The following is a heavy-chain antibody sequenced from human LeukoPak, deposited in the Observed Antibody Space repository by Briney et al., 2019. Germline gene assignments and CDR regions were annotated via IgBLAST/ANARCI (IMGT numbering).Heavy chain of an antibody. V-gene: IGHV4-38-2*02. CDR3: ARVPAHYDVLPGYKDTSP. CDR1: GSFISSDYH. Sequence: SETLSLTCIVSGSFISSDYHWGWIRQPPGKGLEWIGSIHHSGNTYYNPSLKSRVTISVDTSKNQFFLKLRSVTAADTAVYYCARVPAHYDVLPGYKDTSPWGQGALVTVSS. D-gene: IGHD3-9*01. J-gene: IGHJ5*02. CDR2: IHHSGNT.